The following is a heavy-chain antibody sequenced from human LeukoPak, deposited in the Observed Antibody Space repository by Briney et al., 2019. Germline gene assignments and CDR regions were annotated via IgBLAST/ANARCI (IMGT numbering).Heavy chain of an antibody. J-gene: IGHJ4*02. CDR3: ARESAAGTSFDY. CDR2: VNPNSGNT. D-gene: IGHD6-13*01. CDR1: GYTFTTYG. V-gene: IGHV1-8*02. Sequence: ASVKVSCKASGYTFTTYGISWVRQAPGQGLEWMGWVNPNSGNTGYAQKFQGRVTMTRNTSISTAYMELSSLRSEDTAVYYCARESAAGTSFDYWGQGTLVTVSS.